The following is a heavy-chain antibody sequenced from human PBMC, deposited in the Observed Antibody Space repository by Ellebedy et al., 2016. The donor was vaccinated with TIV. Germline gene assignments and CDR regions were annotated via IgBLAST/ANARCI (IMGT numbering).Heavy chain of an antibody. CDR3: ARISHNWNLRCFDY. V-gene: IGHV4-31*11. CDR1: GGSISSGGYS. Sequence: MPSETLSLTCAVSGGSISSGGYSWSWIRQPPGKGLEWIGYIYYSGRTYYNPSLKSRAAISIETSKNQFSLKLNSVTAADTAVYYCARISHNWNLRCFDYWGQGTLVTVSS. J-gene: IGHJ4*02. D-gene: IGHD1-7*01. CDR2: IYYSGRT.